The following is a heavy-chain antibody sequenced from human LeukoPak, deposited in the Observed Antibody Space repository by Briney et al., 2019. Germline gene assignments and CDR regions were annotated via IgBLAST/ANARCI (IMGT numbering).Heavy chain of an antibody. CDR3: ARDYDILTGGFDY. Sequence: HPGGTLRLSCAASGFTFSSYGMSWVRQAPGKGLEWVSGINGGGGSTYYADSVKGRFTISRDNAKNSLYLQMNSLRAEDTAVYYCARDYDILTGGFDYWGQGTLVTVSS. D-gene: IGHD3-9*01. CDR1: GFTFSSYG. J-gene: IGHJ4*02. CDR2: INGGGGST. V-gene: IGHV3-23*01.